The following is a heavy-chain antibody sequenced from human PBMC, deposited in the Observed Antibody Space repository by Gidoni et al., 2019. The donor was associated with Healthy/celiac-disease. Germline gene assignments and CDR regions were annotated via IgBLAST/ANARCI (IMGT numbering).Heavy chain of an antibody. CDR1: GFTFSNAW. Sequence: EVQLVESGGGLVKPGGSLRLSCAACGFTFSNAWSNWVRQAPGKGLEWVGRIKSKTDGGTTDYAAPVKGRFTISRDDSKNTLYLQMNSLKTEDTAVYYCTTVKHRITMVRGVIGLWGQGTLVTVSS. D-gene: IGHD3-10*01. J-gene: IGHJ4*02. CDR2: IKSKTDGGTT. V-gene: IGHV3-15*07. CDR3: TTVKHRITMVRGVIGL.